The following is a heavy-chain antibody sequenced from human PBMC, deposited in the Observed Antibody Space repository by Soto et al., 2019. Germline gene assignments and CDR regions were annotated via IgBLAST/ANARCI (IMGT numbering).Heavy chain of an antibody. J-gene: IGHJ1*01. CDR1: GGTFSDYC. D-gene: IGHD3-22*01. CDR2: VIPRIPTS. V-gene: IGHV1-69*13. Sequence: SXKVSCKTPGGTFSDYCISWLRQAPGQGLEWMGGVIPRIPTSNHAPRFHGRVTFTADESTAYMELSGLRSEDTAVYYCARDGYYYDSSGYYSPFQNWGQGTLVTVSS. CDR3: ARDGYYYDSSGYYSPFQN.